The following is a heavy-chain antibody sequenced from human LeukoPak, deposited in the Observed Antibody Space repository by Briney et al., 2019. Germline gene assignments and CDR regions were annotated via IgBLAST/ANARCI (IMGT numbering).Heavy chain of an antibody. V-gene: IGHV1-2*02. Sequence: ASVKVSCKASGYTFTGYYMHWVRQAPGQGLEWMGWINPSSGGTNYAQKFQGRVTMTRDTSISTAYMELSRLRSDDTAVYYCARFCTNGVCPTDYWGQGTLVTVSS. CDR2: INPSSGGT. D-gene: IGHD2-8*01. J-gene: IGHJ4*02. CDR3: ARFCTNGVCPTDY. CDR1: GYTFTGYY.